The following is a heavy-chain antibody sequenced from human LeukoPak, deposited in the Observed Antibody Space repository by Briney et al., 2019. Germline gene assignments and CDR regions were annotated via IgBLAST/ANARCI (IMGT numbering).Heavy chain of an antibody. CDR3: ARIAATWYGGS. J-gene: IGHJ4*02. CDR2: IFPGDSHT. Sequence: GESLKISCKGPGHSFINYWIAWVRQMPGKGLEWMGIIFPGDSHTRYSPSFQGQVTISADMSTDTAYLQWSSLRASVTAMYYCARIAATWYGGSWGQGTLVFVSS. D-gene: IGHD1-26*01. CDR1: GHSFINYW. V-gene: IGHV5-51*01.